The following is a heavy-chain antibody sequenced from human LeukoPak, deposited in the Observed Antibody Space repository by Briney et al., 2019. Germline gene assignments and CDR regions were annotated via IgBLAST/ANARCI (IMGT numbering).Heavy chain of an antibody. V-gene: IGHV4-34*01. J-gene: IGHJ4*02. CDR2: INHSGST. Sequence: SETLSLTCAVYGGSFSGYYWSWIRQPPRQGLEWIGEINHSGSTNYNPSLKSRVTISVDTSKNQFSLKLSSVTVADTAVYYCARGRQNDYWGQGTLVTVSS. CDR3: ARGRQNDY. CDR1: GGSFSGYY.